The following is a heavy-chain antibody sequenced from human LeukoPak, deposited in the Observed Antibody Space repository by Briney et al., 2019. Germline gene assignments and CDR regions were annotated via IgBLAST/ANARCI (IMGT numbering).Heavy chain of an antibody. V-gene: IGHV3-48*01. Sequence: PGGSLRLSCAASGFTFSSYSMNWVRQAPGKGLEWVSYISSSSSTIYYADSVKGRFTISRDNAKNSLYLQMNSPRAEDTAVYYCAKDRYYYGSGSSPDYFDYWGQGTLVTVSS. CDR2: ISSSSSTI. CDR1: GFTFSSYS. J-gene: IGHJ4*02. D-gene: IGHD3-10*01. CDR3: AKDRYYYGSGSSPDYFDY.